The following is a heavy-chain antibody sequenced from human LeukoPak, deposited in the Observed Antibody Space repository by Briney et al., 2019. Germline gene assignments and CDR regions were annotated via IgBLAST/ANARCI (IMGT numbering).Heavy chain of an antibody. CDR3: AREGSQDYSNYFNWFDP. V-gene: IGHV1-2*06. D-gene: IGHD4-11*01. CDR2: INPNSGGT. Sequence: GASVKVSCKASGYTFTAHYMHWVRQTPGQGLEWMGRINPNSGGTNYAQKFQGRVTMTRDTSISTAYMELSRLTSDDTAVYYCAREGSQDYSNYFNWFDPWGQGSLVTVSS. CDR1: GYTFTAHY. J-gene: IGHJ5*02.